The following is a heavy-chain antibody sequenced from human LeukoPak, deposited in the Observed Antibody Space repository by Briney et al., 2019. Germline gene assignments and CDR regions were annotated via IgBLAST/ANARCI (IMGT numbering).Heavy chain of an antibody. CDR2: ISYDGSNK. CDR1: GFTFSSYG. J-gene: IGHJ6*02. D-gene: IGHD2-15*01. CDR3: AKDGYCSGGSCYYYYGMDV. Sequence: TGGSLRLSCAASGFTFSSYGMHWVRQAPGKGLEWVAVISYDGSNKYYADSVKGRFTISRDNSKNTLYLQMNSLRAEDTAVYYCAKDGYCSGGSCYYYYGMDVWGQGTLVTVSS. V-gene: IGHV3-30*18.